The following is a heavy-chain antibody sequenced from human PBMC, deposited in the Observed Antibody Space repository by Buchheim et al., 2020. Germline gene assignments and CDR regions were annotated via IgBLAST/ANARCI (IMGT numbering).Heavy chain of an antibody. V-gene: IGHV3-48*03. D-gene: IGHD4-17*01. CDR3: ARDRSRDYGDYSKLDY. Sequence: EVQLVESGGGLVQPGGSLRLSCAASGFTFSSYEMNWVRQAPGKGLEWVSYISSSGSTIYYADSVKGRFTISRDNAKNSLYLQMNSLRAEDTAVYYCARDRSRDYGDYSKLDYWGQGTL. J-gene: IGHJ4*02. CDR2: ISSSGSTI. CDR1: GFTFSSYE.